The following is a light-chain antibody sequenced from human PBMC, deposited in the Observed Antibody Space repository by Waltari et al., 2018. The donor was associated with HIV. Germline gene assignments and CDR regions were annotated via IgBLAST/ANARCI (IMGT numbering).Light chain of an antibody. Sequence: YVLTQAPSESVAPGQTARISCGGDNIGRRSVHWYQQKPGNAPALVIYHDSEGPSGTPGRISGSNSGNTATLTSSGVEAGDEAHYYCQVWDSPGEQILFGGGTRLTVL. J-gene: IGLJ2*01. CDR1: NIGRRS. V-gene: IGLV3-21*04. CDR2: HDS. CDR3: QVWDSPGEQIL.